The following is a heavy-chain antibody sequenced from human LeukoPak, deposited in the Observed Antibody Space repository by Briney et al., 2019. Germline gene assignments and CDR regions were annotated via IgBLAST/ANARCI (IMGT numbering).Heavy chain of an antibody. CDR2: IIPIFGTA. V-gene: IGHV1-69*05. CDR1: GGTFSSYA. J-gene: IGHJ4*02. CDR3: ARVVCSGGSCYMGDGVYFDY. Sequence: SVKASCKASGGTFSSYAISWVRQAPGQGLEWMGRIIPIFGTANYAQKFQGRVTITTDESTSTAYMELSSLRSEDTAVYYCARVVCSGGSCYMGDGVYFDYWGQGTLVTVSS. D-gene: IGHD2-15*01.